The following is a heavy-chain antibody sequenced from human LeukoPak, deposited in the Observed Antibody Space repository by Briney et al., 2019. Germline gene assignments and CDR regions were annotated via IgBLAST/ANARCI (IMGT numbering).Heavy chain of an antibody. J-gene: IGHJ4*02. D-gene: IGHD1-26*01. V-gene: IGHV3-21*01. Sequence: GGSLRLSCAASGFTFSSYSMNWVRQAPGKGLEWVSSISSSSSYIYYADSVKGRFTISRDNAKNSLYLQMNSLRAEDTAVYYCARDRDSGSYGPLRYWGQGTLVTVSS. CDR3: ARDRDSGSYGPLRY. CDR1: GFTFSSYS. CDR2: ISSSSSYI.